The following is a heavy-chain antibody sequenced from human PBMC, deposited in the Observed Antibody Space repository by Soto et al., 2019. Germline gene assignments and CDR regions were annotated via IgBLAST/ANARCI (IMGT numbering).Heavy chain of an antibody. CDR1: GGSISSGGYY. V-gene: IGHV4-31*03. Sequence: QVQLQESGPGLVKSSQTLSLTCTVSGGSISSGGYYWSWIRQHPGKGLEWIGYIYYSGSTYYNPSLKNRVTISVDTSKNQFSLKLSSVTAADTAVYYCASLPYGSGIHYFDYWGQGTLVTVSS. J-gene: IGHJ4*02. CDR3: ASLPYGSGIHYFDY. D-gene: IGHD3-10*01. CDR2: IYYSGST.